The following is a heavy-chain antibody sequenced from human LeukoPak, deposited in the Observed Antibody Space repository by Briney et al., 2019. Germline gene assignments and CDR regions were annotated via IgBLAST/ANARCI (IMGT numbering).Heavy chain of an antibody. J-gene: IGHJ6*03. D-gene: IGHD3-3*01. CDR2: IKQDGSEK. Sequence: GGSLRLSCAASGFTFSSYWMSWVRQAPGKGLEWVANIKQDGSEKYYVDSVKGRFTISRDNAKNSLYLQMNSLRAEDTAVYYCARDGTVLRFLEWFYYMDVWGKGTTVTVSS. CDR1: GFTFSSYW. V-gene: IGHV3-7*01. CDR3: ARDGTVLRFLEWFYYMDV.